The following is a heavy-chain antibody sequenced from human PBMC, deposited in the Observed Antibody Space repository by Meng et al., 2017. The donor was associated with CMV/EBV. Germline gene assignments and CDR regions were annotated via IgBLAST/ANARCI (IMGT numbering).Heavy chain of an antibody. Sequence: GESLKISCAASGFTFSSYAMSWVRQAPGKGLEYVSAISSNGGSTYYADSVKGRFTISRDNSKNTLYLQMGSLRAEDMAVYYCASGLYSSPAYYYYGMDVWGQGTTVTVSS. J-gene: IGHJ6*02. V-gene: IGHV3-64*02. CDR1: GFTFSSYA. CDR2: ISSNGGST. CDR3: ASGLYSSPAYYYYGMDV. D-gene: IGHD6-13*01.